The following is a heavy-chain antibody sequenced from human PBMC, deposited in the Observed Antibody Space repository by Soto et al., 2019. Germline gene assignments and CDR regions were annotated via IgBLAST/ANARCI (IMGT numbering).Heavy chain of an antibody. CDR1: GYTFTSCG. CDR2: ISAYNGNI. CDR3: ARDTIVVVPYYYYGMDV. Sequence: GASVKVSCKASGYTFTSCGISWVRQAPGQGLEWMGWISAYNGNINYAQKLQGRVTMTTDTSTSTAYMELRSLRSDDTAVYYCARDTIVVVPYYYYGMDVWGQGTTVTVS. J-gene: IGHJ6*02. V-gene: IGHV1-18*01. D-gene: IGHD3-22*01.